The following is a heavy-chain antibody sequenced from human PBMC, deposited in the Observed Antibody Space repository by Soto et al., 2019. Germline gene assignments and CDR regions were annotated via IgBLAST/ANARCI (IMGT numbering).Heavy chain of an antibody. D-gene: IGHD6-13*01. Sequence: EVQLLESGDGIKEPAGSLRLSCAASGFTFGSYAMSWVRQAPGKGLEWVSSTSASGGTTYYADSVKGRFTISRDNSKNILYLEMNSLRAEDTAVYYCAKAKYSSSWWAVDYWGQGTLVTVSS. CDR1: GFTFGSYA. V-gene: IGHV3-23*01. CDR3: AKAKYSSSWWAVDY. CDR2: TSASGGTT. J-gene: IGHJ4*02.